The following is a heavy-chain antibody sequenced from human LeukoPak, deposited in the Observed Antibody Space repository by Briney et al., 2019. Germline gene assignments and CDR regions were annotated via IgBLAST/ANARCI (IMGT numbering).Heavy chain of an antibody. CDR3: ARAHHYYDSSGYYPNWFDP. Sequence: SETLSLTCTVSGGSISSYYWSWIRQPPGKGLEWIGYIYYSGSTNYNPSLKSRVTISVDTSKNQFSLKLSSVTAADTAVYYCARAHHYYDSSGYYPNWFDPWGQGTLVTAS. CDR2: IYYSGST. CDR1: GGSISSYY. D-gene: IGHD3-22*01. V-gene: IGHV4-59*01. J-gene: IGHJ5*02.